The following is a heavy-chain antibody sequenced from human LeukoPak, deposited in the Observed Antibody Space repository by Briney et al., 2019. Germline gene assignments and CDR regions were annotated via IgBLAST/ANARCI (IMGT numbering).Heavy chain of an antibody. J-gene: IGHJ4*02. Sequence: PSETLSLTCAVYGGSFSGYYWSWIRQPPGKGLEWIGEINHSGSTNYNPSLKSRVTISVDTSKNQFSLKLSSVTAADTAVYYCARRDTTLVTSFDFWGQGNLVTVSS. D-gene: IGHD5-18*01. V-gene: IGHV4-34*01. CDR3: ARRDTTLVTSFDF. CDR1: GGSFSGYY. CDR2: INHSGST.